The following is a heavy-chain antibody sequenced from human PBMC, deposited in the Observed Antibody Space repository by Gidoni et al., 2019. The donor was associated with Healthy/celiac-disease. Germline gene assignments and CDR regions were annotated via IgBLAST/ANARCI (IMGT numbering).Heavy chain of an antibody. J-gene: IGHJ4*02. CDR3: ARDVGATRAFDY. CDR1: GGTFISYT. Sequence: QVQLVQSGAEVKKPGSSVKVSCKASGGTFISYTISWVRQAPGQGLEWMGRIIPILGIANYAQKFQGRVTITADKSTSTAYMELSSLRSEDTAVYYCARDVGATRAFDYWGQGTLVTVSS. D-gene: IGHD1-26*01. V-gene: IGHV1-69*08. CDR2: IIPILGIA.